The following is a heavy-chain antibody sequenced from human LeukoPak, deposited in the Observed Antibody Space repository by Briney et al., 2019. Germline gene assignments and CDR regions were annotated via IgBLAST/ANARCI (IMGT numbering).Heavy chain of an antibody. J-gene: IGHJ4*02. D-gene: IGHD3-22*01. CDR1: GGTFSSYA. Sequence: GASVKFSCKASGGTFSSYAISWVRQAPGQRLEWRGGIIPIFGTANYAQKFQGRVTITTDESTSTAYMELSSLRSEDTAVYYCARARPNYYDSSGYYYLDYWGQGTPVTVSS. CDR2: IIPIFGTA. V-gene: IGHV1-69*05. CDR3: ARARPNYYDSSGYYYLDY.